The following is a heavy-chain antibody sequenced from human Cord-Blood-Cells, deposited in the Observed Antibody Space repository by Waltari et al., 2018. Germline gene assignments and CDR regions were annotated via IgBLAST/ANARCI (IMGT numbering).Heavy chain of an antibody. CDR3: ARESPYGSGSYYFDY. D-gene: IGHD3-10*01. V-gene: IGHV4-61*09. Sequence: QVQLQESGPGLVKPSQTLSLTCTVSGGSISSGSYYWSWIRQPAGKGLEWIGYIYTSGITNYNPSLKSRVTISVDTSKNQFSLKLSSVTAADTAVYYCARESPYGSGSYYFDYWGQGTLVTVSS. CDR1: GGSISSGSYY. J-gene: IGHJ4*02. CDR2: IYTSGIT.